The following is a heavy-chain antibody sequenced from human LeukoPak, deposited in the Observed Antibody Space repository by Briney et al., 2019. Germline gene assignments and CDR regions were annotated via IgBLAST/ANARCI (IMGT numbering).Heavy chain of an antibody. Sequence: GRSLRLSCAASGFTFSVYTLHWVRQAPGKGLEWLAVISYDGDNKYYADSVKGRFTISRDNAKNTVSLQMNSLKAEDTAVYYCARDTYYYDSSGYFTDYWGQGTLVTVSS. CDR2: ISYDGDNK. CDR3: ARDTYYYDSSGYFTDY. D-gene: IGHD3-22*01. J-gene: IGHJ4*02. V-gene: IGHV3-30-3*01. CDR1: GFTFSVYT.